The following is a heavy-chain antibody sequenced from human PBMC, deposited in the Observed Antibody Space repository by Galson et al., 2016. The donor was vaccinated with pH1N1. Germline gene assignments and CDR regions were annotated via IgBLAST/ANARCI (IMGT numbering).Heavy chain of an antibody. Sequence: SLRLSCAASGFTFSTFGMTWVRQAPGKGLEWVSSIGGSFSAGTTYYADSVKGRFIISRDNSKNTLYLQMNSLGAEDTAMYYCAKDKTIALLRGVNYGPNWFDPWGQGTLVTVSS. CDR2: IGGSFSAGTT. CDR3: AKDKTIALLRGVNYGPNWFDP. V-gene: IGHV3-23*01. J-gene: IGHJ5*02. D-gene: IGHD3-10*01. CDR1: GFTFSTFG.